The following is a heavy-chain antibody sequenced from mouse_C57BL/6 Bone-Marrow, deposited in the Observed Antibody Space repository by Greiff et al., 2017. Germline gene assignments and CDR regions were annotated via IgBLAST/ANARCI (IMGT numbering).Heavy chain of an antibody. V-gene: IGHV1-15*01. D-gene: IGHD1-1*01. CDR1: GYTFTDYE. Sequence: QVQLQQSGAELVRPGASVTLSCKASGYTFTDYEMHWVKQTPVHGLEWIGAIDPETGGTAYNQKFKGKAILTAAKSSSTAYMELRSLTSEDSAVYYCTGLAFYYGSSCFDYWGQGTTLTVSS. CDR3: TGLAFYYGSSCFDY. J-gene: IGHJ2*01. CDR2: IDPETGGT.